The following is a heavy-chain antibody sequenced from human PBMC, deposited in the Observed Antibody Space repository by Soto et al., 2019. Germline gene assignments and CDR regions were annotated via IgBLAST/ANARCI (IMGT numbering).Heavy chain of an antibody. V-gene: IGHV3-7*01. J-gene: IGHJ4*02. CDR2: IKQDGSEK. CDR1: GFTYSSDW. CDR3: ASREYYYDSSGYYYVVLDY. Sequence: GGSLRLSCAASGFTYSSDWMSWVRQAPGKGLEWVANIKQDGSEKYYVDSVKGRFTISRDNAKNSLYLQMNSLRAEDTAVYYCASREYYYDSSGYYYVVLDYWGQGTLVTVSS. D-gene: IGHD3-22*01.